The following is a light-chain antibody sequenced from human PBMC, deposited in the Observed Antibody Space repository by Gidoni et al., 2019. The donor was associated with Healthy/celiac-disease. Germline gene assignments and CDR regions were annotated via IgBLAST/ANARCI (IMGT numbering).Light chain of an antibody. Sequence: DIVLTQSPATLSLSPGERATLSCRASQSVSSYLAWYQQTPGQAPRLLIYDASNRATGIPARFSGSGSGTDFTLTISSLEPEDFAVYYCQQRSNWPPVFTFGPGTKVDIK. CDR3: QQRSNWPPVFT. CDR2: DAS. V-gene: IGKV3-11*01. J-gene: IGKJ3*01. CDR1: QSVSSY.